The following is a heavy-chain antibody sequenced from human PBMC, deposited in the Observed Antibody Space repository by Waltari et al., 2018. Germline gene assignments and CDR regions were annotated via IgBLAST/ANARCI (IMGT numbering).Heavy chain of an antibody. Sequence: EVQLVQSGGGLVQPGGSLRLSCAASGFTFSRYWMNWVRQAPGKGLEWVANIKYDGSEKYYVDSVKGRFTISRENARDSLYLEMNRLRVEDTAVYYCVRGIAVAGVGNFYGLDIWGQGTTVTVSS. CDR1: GFTFSRYW. J-gene: IGHJ6*02. D-gene: IGHD6-13*01. CDR2: IKYDGSEK. CDR3: VRGIAVAGVGNFYGLDI. V-gene: IGHV3-7*05.